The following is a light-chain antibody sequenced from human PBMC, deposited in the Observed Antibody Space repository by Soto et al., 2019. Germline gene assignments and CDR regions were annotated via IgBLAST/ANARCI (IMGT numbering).Light chain of an antibody. CDR1: RSNIGSNY. V-gene: IGLV1-47*02. CDR3: AAWDESLSGYV. CDR2: SNN. Sequence: QSVLTQPPSASGTPGQRVTISCSGRRSNIGSNYVYWYQQLPGTAPKLLIYSNNQRPSGVPDRFSGSKSGTSASLAISGLRSEDEADYYCAAWDESLSGYVFGTGTKLTV. J-gene: IGLJ1*01.